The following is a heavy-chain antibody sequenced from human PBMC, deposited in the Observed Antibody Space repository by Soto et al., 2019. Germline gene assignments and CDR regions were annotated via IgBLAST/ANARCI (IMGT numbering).Heavy chain of an antibody. D-gene: IGHD5-12*01. CDR3: AKDLSQSGYDSYYFDY. CDR2: ISGSGGST. V-gene: IGHV3-23*01. Sequence: QATRKGVEWVSAISGSGGSTYYADSVKGRFTISRDNSKNTLYLQMNSLRAEDTAVYYCAKDLSQSGYDSYYFDYWGQGTLVTVSS. J-gene: IGHJ4*02.